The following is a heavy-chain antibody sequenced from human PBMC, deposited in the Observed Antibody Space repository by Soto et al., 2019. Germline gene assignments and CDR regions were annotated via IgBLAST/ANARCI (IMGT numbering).Heavy chain of an antibody. V-gene: IGHV1-3*01. CDR1: GYTFTRYT. D-gene: IGHD2-15*01. J-gene: IGHJ5*02. Sequence: RASVKVSGKASGYTFTRYTMNWVRQAPGQRLEWMGWINPDNGNTKSSQKFQDRVIITRDTSASTAYMDLSSLRSEDTAVYYCARGIATGQLDPWGQGTLVTVSS. CDR3: ARGIATGQLDP. CDR2: INPDNGNT.